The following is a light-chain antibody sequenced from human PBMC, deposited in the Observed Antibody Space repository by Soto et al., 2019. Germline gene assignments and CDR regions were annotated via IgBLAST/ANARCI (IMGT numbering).Light chain of an antibody. J-gene: IGKJ2*01. CDR1: QSIGAY. CDR3: QQSYSTPYT. V-gene: IGKV1-39*01. Sequence: DIQMTQSPSSLSASVGDRDTFTCWASQSIGAYLNWYQHQPGKAPQLLIYAASNLQSGVPSRFSGSGSGTDFSLSITSLQPEDFATYYCQQSYSTPYTFGQGTKVEIK. CDR2: AAS.